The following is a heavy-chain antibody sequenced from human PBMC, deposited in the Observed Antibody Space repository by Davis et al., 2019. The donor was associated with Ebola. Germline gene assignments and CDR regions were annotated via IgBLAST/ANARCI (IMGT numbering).Heavy chain of an antibody. J-gene: IGHJ4*02. CDR1: GYTFSSYG. V-gene: IGHV1-2*02. CDR2: IKPNSGST. Sequence: ASVKVSCKASGYTFSSYGVSWVRQAPGHGLEWMGYIKPNSGSTYYAQNFRGRVTMTRDMSIGTAYMELTRLTSDDTAIYYCAREDRDFDYWGQGTLVTVSS. CDR3: AREDRDFDY.